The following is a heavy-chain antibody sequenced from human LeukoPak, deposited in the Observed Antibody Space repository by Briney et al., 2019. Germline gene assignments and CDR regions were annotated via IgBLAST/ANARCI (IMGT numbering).Heavy chain of an antibody. CDR1: GFTFSSYA. V-gene: IGHV3-64*01. J-gene: IGHJ6*02. D-gene: IGHD6-13*01. CDR2: INSNGGST. Sequence: GGYLRLSCAASGFTFSSYAMHWVRQAPGKGLEYVSAINSNGGSTYYANSVKGRFTISRDNSKNTLYLQMGSLRAEDMAVYYCARSLSIAAAGYYYYYGMDVWGQGTTVTVSS. CDR3: ARSLSIAAAGYYYYYGMDV.